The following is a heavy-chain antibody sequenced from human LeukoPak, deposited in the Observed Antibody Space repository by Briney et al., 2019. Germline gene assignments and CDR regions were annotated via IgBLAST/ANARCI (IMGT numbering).Heavy chain of an antibody. CDR1: GGSFSGYY. D-gene: IGHD3-3*01. Sequence: SETLSLTCAVYGGSFSGYYWNWIRQSPGKGLEWIGEINHSGSTNYNPSLESRVTISVDTSKNQFSLKLSSVTAADTAVYYCARLSQFGVLRFSYYMDVWGKGTTVTVSS. CDR2: INHSGST. V-gene: IGHV4-34*01. CDR3: ARLSQFGVLRFSYYMDV. J-gene: IGHJ6*03.